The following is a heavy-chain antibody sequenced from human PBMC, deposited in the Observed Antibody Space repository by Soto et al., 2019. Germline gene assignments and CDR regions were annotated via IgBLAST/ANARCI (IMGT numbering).Heavy chain of an antibody. CDR2: IWFDGSNK. Sequence: QVQLVESGGGVVQPGRSLRLSCAASGFTFSNYAMHWVRQAPGKGLEWVAVIWFDGSNKYYVDSVKGRFTISRNNSRNTLYLQMNSLTAEDTAVYYCARDGGMQFSLLGPDYWGQGTLVTVSS. CDR1: GFTFSNYA. J-gene: IGHJ4*02. D-gene: IGHD1-26*01. V-gene: IGHV3-33*01. CDR3: ARDGGMQFSLLGPDY.